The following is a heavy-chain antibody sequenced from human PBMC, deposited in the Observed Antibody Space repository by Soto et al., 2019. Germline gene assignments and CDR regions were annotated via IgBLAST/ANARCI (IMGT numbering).Heavy chain of an antibody. V-gene: IGHV3-23*01. D-gene: IGHD2-15*01. CDR1: GFTFSSYA. Sequence: EVQLLESGGGLVQPGGSLRLSCAASGFTFSSYAMSWVRQAPGKGLEWVSAISGSGGSTYYADSVKGRFTISRDNSKNTLYLQMNSLRAEDTAVYHCAKTYRCSGGSCYHYWGQGTLVTVSS. CDR3: AKTYRCSGGSCYHY. CDR2: ISGSGGST. J-gene: IGHJ4*02.